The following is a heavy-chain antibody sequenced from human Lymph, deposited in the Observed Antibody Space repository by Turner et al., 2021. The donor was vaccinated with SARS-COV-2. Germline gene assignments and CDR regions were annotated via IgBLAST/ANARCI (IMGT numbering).Heavy chain of an antibody. Sequence: QVQLLQSGAEVQKPASSVKVSCKASGGTFSTYSISGVRQAPGQGLEWLGGTIPIFGIANYALKFQGRVTITADKFTSTAYMELGSLGYEDTAVYYCARDATGPLGYWGRGTLVTVSS. CDR2: TIPIFGIA. CDR1: GGTFSTYS. V-gene: IGHV1-69*10. D-gene: IGHD1-1*01. CDR3: ARDATGPLGY. J-gene: IGHJ4*02.